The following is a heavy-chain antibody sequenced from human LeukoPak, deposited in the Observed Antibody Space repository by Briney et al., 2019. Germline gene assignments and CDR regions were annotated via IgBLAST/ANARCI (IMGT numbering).Heavy chain of an antibody. CDR3: VRGRGSYGWFDP. V-gene: IGHV3-33*01. D-gene: IGHD3-10*01. CDR2: IWYDGSNK. Sequence: GGSLRLSCAASGFTFSSYGVHWVRQAPGKGLEWVAVIWYDGSNKYYADSVKGRFTISRDNSKNTLYLQMNSLRGEDTAVYYCVRGRGSYGWFDPWGQGTLVTVSS. CDR1: GFTFSSYG. J-gene: IGHJ5*02.